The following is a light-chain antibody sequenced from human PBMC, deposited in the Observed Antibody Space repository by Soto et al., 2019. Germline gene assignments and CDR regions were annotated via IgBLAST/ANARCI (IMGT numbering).Light chain of an antibody. V-gene: IGKV3-20*01. CDR2: GTS. Sequence: EIVLTQSPGTLSLSPGERATLSCRASQSVSSTSLAWYQQKPGQAPRVLIFGTSIRATGIPDKFRGSRSGTDFTLSISRLEPEDFAVYYCQQALTFGGGTTVE. CDR3: QQALT. J-gene: IGKJ4*01. CDR1: QSVSSTS.